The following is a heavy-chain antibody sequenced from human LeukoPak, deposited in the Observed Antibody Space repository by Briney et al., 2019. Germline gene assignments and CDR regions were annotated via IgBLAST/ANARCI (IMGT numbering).Heavy chain of an antibody. J-gene: IGHJ4*02. CDR1: GGTFSSYA. D-gene: IGHD6-13*01. Sequence: SVKVSCKASGGTFSSYAISWVRQAPGQGLEWMGGIIPIFGTANYAQKFQGRVTITTDESTSTAYMELSSLRSEDTAVYYCARQEYSSSWSFREVDYWGQGTLVTVSS. CDR3: ARQEYSSSWSFREVDY. CDR2: IIPIFGTA. V-gene: IGHV1-69*05.